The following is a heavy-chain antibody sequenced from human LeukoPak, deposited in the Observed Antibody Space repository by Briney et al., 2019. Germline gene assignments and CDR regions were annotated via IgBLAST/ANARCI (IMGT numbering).Heavy chain of an antibody. Sequence: PSETLSLTCTVSGGSINSYYWSLIRQPPGKGLEWIGYIYYSGSTNYNPSLKSRVTISVDTSKNQFSLKLSSVTAADTAVYYCARHSRVTSWVMDVWGQGTTVTVSS. J-gene: IGHJ6*02. CDR3: ARHSRVTSWVMDV. V-gene: IGHV4-59*08. CDR1: GGSINSYY. D-gene: IGHD4-11*01. CDR2: IYYSGST.